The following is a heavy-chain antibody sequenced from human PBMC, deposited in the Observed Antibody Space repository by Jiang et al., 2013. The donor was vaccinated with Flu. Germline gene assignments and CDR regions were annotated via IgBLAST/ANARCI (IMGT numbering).Heavy chain of an antibody. V-gene: IGHV4-39*07. Sequence: PGLVKPSETLSLTCTVSGGSISSGDYYWGWIRQPPGKGLEWIATIYSTGSSYYNPSLNSRVTISVDTSKNQFSLKLSSVTAADTAVYYCARLYGTSYYFHYYYMDVWGKGTTVTVSS. D-gene: IGHD4-17*01. J-gene: IGHJ6*03. CDR1: GGSISSGDYY. CDR3: ARLYGTSYYFHYYYMDV. CDR2: IYSTGSS.